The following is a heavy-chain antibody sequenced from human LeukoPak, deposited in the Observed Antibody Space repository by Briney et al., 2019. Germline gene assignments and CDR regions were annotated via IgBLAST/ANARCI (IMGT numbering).Heavy chain of an antibody. J-gene: IGHJ3*02. CDR1: GFTVSSSY. V-gene: IGHV3-66*01. CDR3: ARGGVVYPDSFDN. CDR2: ILGGGGP. D-gene: IGHD3-22*01. Sequence: GGSLRLSCAASGFTVSSSYMNWVRQAPGKGLEWVSLILGGGGPYYADSVKGRFTISRDNSKNTLFLQMISLRAEDTAVYYCARGGVVYPDSFDNWGRGTMVTVSS.